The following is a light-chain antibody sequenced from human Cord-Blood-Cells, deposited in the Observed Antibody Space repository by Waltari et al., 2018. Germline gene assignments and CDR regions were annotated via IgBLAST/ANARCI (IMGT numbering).Light chain of an antibody. V-gene: IGKV1-39*01. CDR1: QSISSY. Sequence: DIQMIQSPSSLSASVGDRVSITCRASQSISSYLNWDQQKPGKAPKLLIYAASSLQSGVPSRFSGSGSGTDCTLTISSLQPEDFATYYCQQSYSTPFTFGPGTKVDIK. CDR3: QQSYSTPFT. CDR2: AAS. J-gene: IGKJ3*01.